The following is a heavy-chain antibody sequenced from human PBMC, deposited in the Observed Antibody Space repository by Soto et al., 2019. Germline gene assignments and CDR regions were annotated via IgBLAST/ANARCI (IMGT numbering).Heavy chain of an antibody. CDR1: GYIFINYG. J-gene: IGHJ5*02. CDR3: ARDEVPAANWLDR. D-gene: IGHD2-2*01. V-gene: IGHV1-18*01. Sequence: ASVKVSCKASGYIFINYGITWVRQAPGQGLEWMGWISGYNGNTKYADKLQGRVTMTTDTSTTTAYMELRSLRSDDTAVYYCARDEVPAANWLDRWGQGALVTVSS. CDR2: ISGYNGNT.